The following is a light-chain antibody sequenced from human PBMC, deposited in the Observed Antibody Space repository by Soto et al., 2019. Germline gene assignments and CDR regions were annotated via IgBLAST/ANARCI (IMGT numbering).Light chain of an antibody. CDR1: SSNIGANYD. J-gene: IGLJ2*01. CDR2: GDT. V-gene: IGLV1-40*01. Sequence: QSVLTQPPSVSGAPGQRITISCTGTSSNIGANYDVHWYQQLPGTAPKLLIYGDTNRPSGVPDRFSGSKSGTSASLAITGLQAEDDADYYCQSSDSALSVYVVFGGGTKLTVL. CDR3: QSSDSALSVYVV.